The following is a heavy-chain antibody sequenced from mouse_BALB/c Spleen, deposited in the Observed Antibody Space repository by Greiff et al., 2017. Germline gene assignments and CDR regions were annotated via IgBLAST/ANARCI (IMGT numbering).Heavy chain of an antibody. CDR2: IYPSDSYT. CDR3: TRFGTTALYYYAMDY. CDR1: GYTFTSYW. J-gene: IGHJ4*01. Sequence: QVQLQQPGAELVRPGASVKLSCKASGYTFTSYWINWVKPRPGQGLEWIGNIYPSDSYTNYNQKFKDKATLTVDKSSSTAYMQLSSPTSEDSAVYYCTRFGTTALYYYAMDYWGQGTSVTVSS. V-gene: IGHV1-69*02. D-gene: IGHD1-2*01.